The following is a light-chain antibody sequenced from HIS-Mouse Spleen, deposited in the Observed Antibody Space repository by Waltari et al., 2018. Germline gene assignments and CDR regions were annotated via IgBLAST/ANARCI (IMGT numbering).Light chain of an antibody. CDR2: DAS. CDR3: QQYDNLPLT. J-gene: IGKJ4*01. V-gene: IGKV1-33*01. CDR1: QDISNY. Sequence: DSQMTQSPSSLSASVGDRVTITCQASQDISNYLNWYQQKPGKAPKLLIYDASNLETGVPPRFSGSGSGTDFTFTISSLQPEDIATYYCQQYDNLPLTFGGGTKVEIK.